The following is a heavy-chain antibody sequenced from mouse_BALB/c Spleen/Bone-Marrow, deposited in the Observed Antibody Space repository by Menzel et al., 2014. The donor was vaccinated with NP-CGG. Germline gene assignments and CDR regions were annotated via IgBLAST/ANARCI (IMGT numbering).Heavy chain of an antibody. Sequence: QVQLQQPGPQLVRPGASVKISCKASGYSFTSYWMHWVKQRPGQGLEWIGMIDPSDSETGLNQKFKDKATLTVDKSSSTAYMQLSSPTSEDSAVYYCARELLRLRSAMDYWGQGTSVTVSS. J-gene: IGHJ4*01. CDR1: GYSFTSYW. D-gene: IGHD1-2*01. V-gene: IGHV1S127*01. CDR2: IDPSDSET. CDR3: ARELLRLRSAMDY.